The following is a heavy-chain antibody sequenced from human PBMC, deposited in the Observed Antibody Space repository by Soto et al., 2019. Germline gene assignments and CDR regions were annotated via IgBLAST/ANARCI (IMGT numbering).Heavy chain of an antibody. V-gene: IGHV3-21*01. D-gene: IGHD2-15*01. Sequence: EVQLVESGGGLVKPGGSLRLSCAASGFTFSSYSMNWVRQAPGKGLEWVSSISTTSSYIYYADSVKGRFTISRDNARNSLYLQMNSLRAEDTAVYYCARDRCSGYSCYHFDYWGQGTLVTVSS. CDR2: ISTTSSYI. CDR3: ARDRCSGYSCYHFDY. CDR1: GFTFSSYS. J-gene: IGHJ4*02.